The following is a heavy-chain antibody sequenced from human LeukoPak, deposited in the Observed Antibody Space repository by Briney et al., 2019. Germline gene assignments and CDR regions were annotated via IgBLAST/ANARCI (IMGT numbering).Heavy chain of an antibody. CDR3: ARTLIAVAGTGWFDP. CDR1: GGSISSGDYY. V-gene: IGHV4-30-4*01. Sequence: PSQTLSLTCTVSGGSISSGDYYWSWLRQPPGKGLEWIGYIYYSGSTYYNPSLKSRVTISVDTSKNQFSLKLSSVTAADTAVYYCARTLIAVAGTGWFDPWGQGTLVTVSS. D-gene: IGHD6-19*01. CDR2: IYYSGST. J-gene: IGHJ5*02.